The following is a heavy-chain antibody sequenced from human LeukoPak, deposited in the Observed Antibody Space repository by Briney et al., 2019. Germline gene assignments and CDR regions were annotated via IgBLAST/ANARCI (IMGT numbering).Heavy chain of an antibody. Sequence: RASVKVSCKVSGYTFTSYDINWVRQATGQGLEWMGWMNPNSGNTGYAQKFQGRVTMTRNTSISTAYMELSSLRSEDTAVYYCASNSCSGGSCYGDYYGMDVWGQGTTVTVSS. CDR1: GYTFTSYD. CDR3: ASNSCSGGSCYGDYYGMDV. CDR2: MNPNSGNT. J-gene: IGHJ6*02. V-gene: IGHV1-8*01. D-gene: IGHD2-15*01.